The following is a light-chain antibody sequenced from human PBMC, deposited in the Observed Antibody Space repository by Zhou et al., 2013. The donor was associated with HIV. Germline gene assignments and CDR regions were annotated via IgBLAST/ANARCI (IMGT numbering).Light chain of an antibody. CDR2: AAS. CDR3: QQSYSTPQT. V-gene: IGKV1-39*01. J-gene: IGKJ5*01. CDR1: QSISTN. Sequence: GDRVTITCRASQSISTNLNWYQQKSGKAPKLLIFAASSLQSGVPSSFSGSGSGTEFTLTISSLQPEDFATYYCQQSYSTPQTFGQGTRLEIK.